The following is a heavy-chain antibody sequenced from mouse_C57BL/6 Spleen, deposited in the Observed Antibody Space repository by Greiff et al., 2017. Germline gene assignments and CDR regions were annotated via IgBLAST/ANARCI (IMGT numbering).Heavy chain of an antibody. D-gene: IGHD2-1*01. Sequence: QVQLQQPGAELVKPGASVQLSCKASGYTFTSYWMHWVKQRPGQGLEWIGMIHPNSGSTNYNEKFKSKATLTVDKSSSTAYMQLSSLPSEDAAVYYWARVDGNYFAWFAYWGQGTLVTVSS. V-gene: IGHV1-64*01. CDR1: GYTFTSYW. CDR3: ARVDGNYFAWFAY. J-gene: IGHJ3*01. CDR2: IHPNSGST.